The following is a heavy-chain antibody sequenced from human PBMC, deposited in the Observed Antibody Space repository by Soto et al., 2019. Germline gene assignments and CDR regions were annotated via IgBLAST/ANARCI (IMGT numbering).Heavy chain of an antibody. J-gene: IGHJ4*02. CDR2: IYYSGST. CDR3: ARYSSSWYLNYFDY. D-gene: IGHD6-13*01. CDR1: GGSISSSSYY. V-gene: IGHV4-39*01. Sequence: SETLSRTCTVSGGSISSSSYYWGWIRQPPGKGLEWIGSIYYSGSTYYNPSLKSRVTISVDTSKNQFSLKLSSVTAADTAVYYCARYSSSWYLNYFDYWGQGXLVTVSS.